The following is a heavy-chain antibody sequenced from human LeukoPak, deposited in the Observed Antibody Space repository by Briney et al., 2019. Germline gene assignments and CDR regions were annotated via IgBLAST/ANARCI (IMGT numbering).Heavy chain of an antibody. CDR3: ARLVTPGVTRWFDP. CDR1: DYKFIDHW. CDR2: IYPGDSDA. Sequence: GESLKISCKTSDYKFIDHWIGWVRQMPGKGLEWMAIIYPGDSDARYSPSFQGQVTISADKSITTAYLQWSSLKASDTATYYCARLVTPGVTRWFDPWGQGTPVTVSS. V-gene: IGHV5-51*01. J-gene: IGHJ5*02. D-gene: IGHD1-1*01.